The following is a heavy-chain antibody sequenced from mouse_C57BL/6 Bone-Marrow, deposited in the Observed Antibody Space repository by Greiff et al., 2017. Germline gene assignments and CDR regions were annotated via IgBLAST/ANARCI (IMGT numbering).Heavy chain of an antibody. CDR1: GYTFTSYG. J-gene: IGHJ4*01. CDR3: ARNYAMDY. V-gene: IGHV1-55*01. Sequence: QVQLQQPGAELVKPGASVKMSCKASGYTFTSYGITWVKQRPGQGLEWIGDIYPGSGSTNYTEKFKSKATLTVDTSCSSANMQLSGLTSVDSAVYYCARNYAMDYWGKGTTVTVSS. CDR2: IYPGSGST.